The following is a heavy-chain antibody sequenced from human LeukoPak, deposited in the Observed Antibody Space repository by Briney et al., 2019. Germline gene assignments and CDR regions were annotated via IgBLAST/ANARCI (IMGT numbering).Heavy chain of an antibody. Sequence: GGSLRLSCAASGFTFSSYAMSWVRQAPGKGLEWVSAISGSGGSTYYADSVKGRFTISRDNSKNTLYPQMNSLRAEDTAVYYCARRLGAAAGPSDYWGQGALVTVSS. CDR3: ARRLGAAAGPSDY. V-gene: IGHV3-23*01. J-gene: IGHJ4*02. CDR2: ISGSGGST. CDR1: GFTFSSYA. D-gene: IGHD6-13*01.